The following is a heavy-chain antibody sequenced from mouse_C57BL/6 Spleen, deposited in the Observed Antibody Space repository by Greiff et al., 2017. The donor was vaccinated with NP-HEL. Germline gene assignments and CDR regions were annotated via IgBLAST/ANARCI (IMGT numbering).Heavy chain of an antibody. V-gene: IGHV3-6*01. J-gene: IGHJ2*01. CDR1: GYSITSGYY. CDR2: ISYDGSN. CDR3: ARGGGGYFDY. D-gene: IGHD1-1*02. Sequence: EVQLQESGPGLVKPSQSLSLTCSVTGYSITSGYYWNWIRQFPGNKLEWMGYISYDGSNNYNPSLKNRISITRDTSKNQFFLKLNSVTTADTATYYCARGGGGYFDYWGQGTTLTVSS.